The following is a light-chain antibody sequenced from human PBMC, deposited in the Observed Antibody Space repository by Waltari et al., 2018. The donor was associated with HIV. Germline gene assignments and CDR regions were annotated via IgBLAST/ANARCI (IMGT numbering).Light chain of an antibody. V-gene: IGLV8-61*01. CDR1: SGPVSTSYY. Sequence: QTVVTQEPSFSVSPGGTVTLTCGLSSGPVSTSYYPRWYQQTPGQVPRTLIYSTNTRSSGVPDRFSGSILGNKAALTITGAQADDESDYYCVLYMGSGIGVFGGGTKLTVL. CDR3: VLYMGSGIGV. CDR2: STN. J-gene: IGLJ2*01.